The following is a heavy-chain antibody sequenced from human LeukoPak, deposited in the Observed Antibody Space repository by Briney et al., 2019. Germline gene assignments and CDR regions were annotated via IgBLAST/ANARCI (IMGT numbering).Heavy chain of an antibody. V-gene: IGHV4-59*01. CDR1: GGSISSYY. Sequence: SETLSLTCTVSGGSISSYYWSWIRQPPGKGLEWIGYIYYSGSTNYNPSLKSRVTISVDTSKNQFSLKLSSVTAADTAVYYCASGEYSYGYGWFYFDYWGQGTLVTVSS. CDR3: ASGEYSYGYGWFYFDY. D-gene: IGHD5-18*01. CDR2: IYYSGST. J-gene: IGHJ4*02.